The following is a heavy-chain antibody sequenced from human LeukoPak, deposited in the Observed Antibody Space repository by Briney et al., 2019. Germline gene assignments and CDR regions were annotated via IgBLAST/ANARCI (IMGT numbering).Heavy chain of an antibody. J-gene: IGHJ5*02. Sequence: PSETLSLTCTVSGGSISSSSYYWGWIRQPPGTGLEWIGSIYYSGSTYYNPSLKSRVTISVDTSKNQFSLKLSSVTAADTAVYYCARLIGLIAVAGIWFDPWGQGTLVTVSS. CDR3: ARLIGLIAVAGIWFDP. CDR2: IYYSGST. CDR1: GGSISSSSYY. D-gene: IGHD6-19*01. V-gene: IGHV4-39*01.